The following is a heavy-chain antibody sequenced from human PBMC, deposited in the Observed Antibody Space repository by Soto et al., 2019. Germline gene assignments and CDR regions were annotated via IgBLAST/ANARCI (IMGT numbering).Heavy chain of an antibody. CDR3: ARDGKVDIDRGCYYYYDLDV. CDR2: IFTSGSA. V-gene: IGHV4-61*01. J-gene: IGHJ6*02. CDR1: GGYVGAGINY. Sequence: QVQLQESGPGLVRPSETLSLTCTVSGGYVGAGINYWTWIRQPPGEGLEWIGNIFTSGSANYDPSLKTRFTVSVYTSKNQFSLKLTSVTAADTAVYYCARDGKVDIDRGCYYYYDLDVWGQGTTVTVSS. D-gene: IGHD5-12*01.